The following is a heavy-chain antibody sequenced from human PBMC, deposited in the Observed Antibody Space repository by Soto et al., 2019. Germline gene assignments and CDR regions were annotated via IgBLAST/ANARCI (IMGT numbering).Heavy chain of an antibody. Sequence: SETLSLTCTVSGGSITDYSWVWIRQPAGKGLEWIGRIFSSGSTNYNPSLKGRITMSLDTSKNQFSLKLNSATATDTAVYFCARDQGVVFTADNWFDPWGQGILVTVSS. D-gene: IGHD2-21*02. CDR1: GGSITDYS. V-gene: IGHV4-4*07. CDR3: ARDQGVVFTADNWFDP. J-gene: IGHJ5*02. CDR2: IFSSGST.